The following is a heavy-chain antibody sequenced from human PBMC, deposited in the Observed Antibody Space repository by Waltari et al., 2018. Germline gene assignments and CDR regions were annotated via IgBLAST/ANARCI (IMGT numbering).Heavy chain of an antibody. Sequence: VQLQESGPGLVKPSETLSLRCNVSGDSIRSHFWSWIRQAPGKGLEWIGHMYFSGTKDYNPSLKSRIAITRDTSKYHFSLNRRSVPAADTAIYYCGRLPRGSVIIGAFDIWGQGTQVTVSS. CDR2: MYFSGTK. J-gene: IGHJ3*02. D-gene: IGHD3-22*01. CDR1: GDSIRSHF. CDR3: GRLPRGSVIIGAFDI. V-gene: IGHV4-59*11.